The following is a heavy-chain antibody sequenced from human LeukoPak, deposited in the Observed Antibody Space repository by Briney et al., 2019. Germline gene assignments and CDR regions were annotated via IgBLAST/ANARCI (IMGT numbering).Heavy chain of an antibody. CDR2: INPNSGGT. CDR3: AREGHYITGTTSDWFDP. Sequence: ASVKVSCKASGYTFTGYYMHWVRQAPGQGLEWMGWINPNSGGTNYAQKFQGRVTMTRDTSISTAYMELSGLRSDDTAVYYCAREGHYITGTTSDWFDPWGQGTLVTVSS. V-gene: IGHV1-2*02. J-gene: IGHJ5*02. D-gene: IGHD1-7*01. CDR1: GYTFTGYY.